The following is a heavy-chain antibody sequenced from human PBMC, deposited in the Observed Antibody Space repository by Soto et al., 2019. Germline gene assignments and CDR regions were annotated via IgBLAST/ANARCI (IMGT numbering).Heavy chain of an antibody. CDR1: GGSLSGYY. CDR3: ASYHYLDLWTGSRHYMDV. Sequence: QVHLEQWGAGLLNPSETLSLTCAVYGGSLSGYYWSWVRQSPGKGLEWIGEINHSGTTNYNPSHKTRVTISADTSKHQFSLRLSSGTAADSAVYYCASYHYLDLWTGSRHYMDVWGRGTTVTVSS. CDR2: INHSGTT. V-gene: IGHV4-34*01. J-gene: IGHJ6*03. D-gene: IGHD3-9*01.